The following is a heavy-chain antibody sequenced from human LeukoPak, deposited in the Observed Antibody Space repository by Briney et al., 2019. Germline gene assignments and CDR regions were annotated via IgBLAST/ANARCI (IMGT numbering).Heavy chain of an antibody. CDR3: ARAKQLFDY. Sequence: ASVKVSCKASGYTFTSYGISWVRQAPGQGLEWMGWISAYNGNTNYAQKLQGRVTMTTNTSTSTVYMELSSLRSEDTAVYYCARAKQLFDYWGQGTLVTVSS. J-gene: IGHJ4*02. CDR2: ISAYNGNT. V-gene: IGHV1-18*04. CDR1: GYTFTSYG. D-gene: IGHD1-1*01.